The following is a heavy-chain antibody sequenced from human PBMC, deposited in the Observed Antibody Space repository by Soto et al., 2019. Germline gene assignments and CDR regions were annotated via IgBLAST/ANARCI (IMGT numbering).Heavy chain of an antibody. D-gene: IGHD3-10*01. V-gene: IGHV3-30-3*01. J-gene: IGHJ4*02. CDR2: MSYDGTTK. Sequence: QVQLVESGGGVVQPGRSLRLSCAASGFIFSNYVMYWVRQAPGKGLEWVAFMSYDGTTKYSADSVKGRFTISRDNSKNALYLQMNSLRPEDTDVYYCAREVLWSRYFDSWGQGTLVTVSS. CDR3: AREVLWSRYFDS. CDR1: GFIFSNYV.